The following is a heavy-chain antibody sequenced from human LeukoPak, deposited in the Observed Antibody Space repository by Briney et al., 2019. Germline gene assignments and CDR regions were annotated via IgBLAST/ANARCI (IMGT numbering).Heavy chain of an antibody. Sequence: SVKVSCKASGGTFSSYAISWVRQAPGQGLEWMGRIIPVFGTANYAQKFQGRVTITADKSTSTAYMELSSLRSEDTAVYYCARLYSSSWYHWFDPWGQGTLVTVSS. D-gene: IGHD6-13*01. J-gene: IGHJ5*02. CDR2: IIPVFGTA. CDR3: ARLYSSSWYHWFDP. CDR1: GGTFSSYA. V-gene: IGHV1-69*06.